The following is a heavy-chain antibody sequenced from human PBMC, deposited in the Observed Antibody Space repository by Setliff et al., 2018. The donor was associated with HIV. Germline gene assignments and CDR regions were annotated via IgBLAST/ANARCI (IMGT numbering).Heavy chain of an antibody. D-gene: IGHD3-16*01. Sequence: GGSLRLSCAASGFTFSTYWMSWVRQAPGKGLEWVANIKQDGSEKFYVDSVKGRFTISRDNAKNSLYLQMNSLRVEDSAVYYCARSLWGFVRNAAFEIWGQGTM. CDR2: IKQDGSEK. V-gene: IGHV3-7*01. CDR3: ARSLWGFVRNAAFEI. CDR1: GFTFSTYW. J-gene: IGHJ3*02.